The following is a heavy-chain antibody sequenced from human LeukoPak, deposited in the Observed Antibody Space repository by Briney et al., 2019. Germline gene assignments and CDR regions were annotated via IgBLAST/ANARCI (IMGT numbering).Heavy chain of an antibody. V-gene: IGHV3-23*01. CDR3: ANSGYYSSFDY. Sequence: GGSLRLSCAASGFTFSSYAMHWVRQAPGKGLEWVSAISGSGGSTYYADSVKGRFTISRDNSKNTLYLQMNSLRAEDTAVYYCANSGYYSSFDYWGQGTLVTVSS. CDR1: GFTFSSYA. J-gene: IGHJ4*02. CDR2: ISGSGGST. D-gene: IGHD3-22*01.